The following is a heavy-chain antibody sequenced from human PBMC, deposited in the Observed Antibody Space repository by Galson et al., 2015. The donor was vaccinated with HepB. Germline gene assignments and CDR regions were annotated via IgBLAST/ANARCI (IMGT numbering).Heavy chain of an antibody. D-gene: IGHD6-19*01. V-gene: IGHV2-70*04. J-gene: IGHJ3*02. CDR1: GFSLTTSGVR. Sequence: PALVTPPQTLTLTCTFSGFSLTTSGVRVGWIRQPPGKALEWVARIDWDDEKFYTPSLKTRLTISKDTSKNQVVLKMTNMDPVDTATYYCARIRGWGDAFDMWGQGTRVTVSS. CDR2: IDWDDEK. CDR3: ARIRGWGDAFDM.